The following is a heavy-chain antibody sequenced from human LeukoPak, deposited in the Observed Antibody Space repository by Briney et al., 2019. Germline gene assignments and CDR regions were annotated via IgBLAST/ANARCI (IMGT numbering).Heavy chain of an antibody. CDR1: GFTFSSFW. CDR2: INQDESDK. CDR3: AGGTGWTTNY. V-gene: IGHV3-7*04. Sequence: AGGSLRLSCVASGFTFSSFWMSWVRQAPGKGLEWVGWINQDESDKQYVDSVKGRFTISRDNAKNLIYLQMNSLRAEDTAVYYCAGGTGWTTNYWGQGTLVTVSS. D-gene: IGHD3/OR15-3a*01. J-gene: IGHJ4*02.